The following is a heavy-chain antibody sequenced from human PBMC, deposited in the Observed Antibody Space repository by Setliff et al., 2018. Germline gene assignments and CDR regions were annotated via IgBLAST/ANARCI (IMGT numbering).Heavy chain of an antibody. D-gene: IGHD3-22*01. CDR1: GGPLNSYS. Sequence: SVKVSCKASGGPLNSYSFSWVRQAPGQGLEWMGRIIPVLDITRYSQKFQGRVTITADKSTGIIYTELTSLRSDDTAVYYCARHPPPPNYFDIGALDSWGHGTLVTVSS. J-gene: IGHJ5*01. CDR2: IIPVLDIT. CDR3: ARHPPPPNYFDIGALDS. V-gene: IGHV1-69*02.